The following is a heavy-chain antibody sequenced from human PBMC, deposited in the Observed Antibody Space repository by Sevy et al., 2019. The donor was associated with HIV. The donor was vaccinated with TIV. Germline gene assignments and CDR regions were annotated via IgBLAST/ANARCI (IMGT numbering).Heavy chain of an antibody. V-gene: IGHV3-53*01. D-gene: IGHD2-15*01. CDR1: GITVSSNY. CDR2: IYSGGRI. CDR3: AREDIVLGEDNYYGMDV. J-gene: IGHJ6*02. Sequence: GGSLRLSCAASGITVSSNYMSWVRQAPGKGLEWVSVIYSGGRIYYADSVRGRFTVSRDNSKNTLYLQMNSLRAEDTAVYYCAREDIVLGEDNYYGMDVXGXGTTVTVSS.